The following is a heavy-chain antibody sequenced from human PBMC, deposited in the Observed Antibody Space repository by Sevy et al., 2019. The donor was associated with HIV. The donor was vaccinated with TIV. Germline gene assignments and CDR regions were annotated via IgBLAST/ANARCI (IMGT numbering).Heavy chain of an antibody. Sequence: SETLSLTCAVYGGSFSGYYRSWIRQPPGKGLEWIGEINHSGSTNYNPSLKSRVTISVDTSKNQFSLKLSSVTAADTAVYYCARGGDDSSRYYFDYWGQGTLVTVSS. J-gene: IGHJ4*02. V-gene: IGHV4-34*01. CDR2: INHSGST. D-gene: IGHD3-22*01. CDR1: GGSFSGYY. CDR3: ARGGDDSSRYYFDY.